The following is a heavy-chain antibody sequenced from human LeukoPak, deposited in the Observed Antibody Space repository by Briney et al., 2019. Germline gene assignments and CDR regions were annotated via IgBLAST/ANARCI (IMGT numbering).Heavy chain of an antibody. D-gene: IGHD4-17*01. Sequence: GGSLRLSCAASGFTFSSYAMSWVRQAPGKGLEWVSATSGSGGSTDYADSVKGRFTISRDNSKNTLYLQMKGLRAEDTAVYYCAKSYGDYYYYYGMDVWGQGTTVTVSS. CDR2: TSGSGGST. CDR3: AKSYGDYYYYYGMDV. V-gene: IGHV3-23*01. CDR1: GFTFSSYA. J-gene: IGHJ6*02.